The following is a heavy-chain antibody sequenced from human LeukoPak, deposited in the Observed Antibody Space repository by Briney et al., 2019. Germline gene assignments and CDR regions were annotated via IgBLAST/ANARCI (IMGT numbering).Heavy chain of an antibody. D-gene: IGHD6-13*01. V-gene: IGHV4-59*08. CDR3: ARHRIAAADFDY. CDR2: IYYSGST. CDR1: GGSISSYY. Sequence: SQTLSLTCTVSGGSISSYYSSSIRQPPGKGLEWIGYIYYSGSTNYNPSLKSRVTISVDTSKNQFSLKLSSVTAADTAVYYCARHRIAAADFDYWGQGTLVTVSS. J-gene: IGHJ4*02.